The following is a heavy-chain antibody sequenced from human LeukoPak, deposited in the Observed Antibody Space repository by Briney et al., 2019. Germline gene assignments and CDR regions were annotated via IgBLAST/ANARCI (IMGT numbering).Heavy chain of an antibody. CDR1: GFTLSSYA. CDR2: VDGGGGGT. D-gene: IGHD3-3*01. V-gene: IGHV3-23*01. CDR3: ARGVPYDSWSGPHYSDY. Sequence: GGSLRLSCAASGFTLSSYAMTWVRQAPGRGLEWVSSVDGGGGGTYYADSVKGRFTISRDNSKDTLYLQMNGLRAEVTAVYYCARGVPYDSWSGPHYSDYWGQGTLVTVSS. J-gene: IGHJ4*02.